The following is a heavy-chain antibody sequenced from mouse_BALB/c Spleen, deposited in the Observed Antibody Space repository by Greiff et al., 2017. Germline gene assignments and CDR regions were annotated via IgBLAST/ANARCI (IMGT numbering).Heavy chain of an antibody. CDR2: INPNNGGT. D-gene: IGHD3-1*01. Sequence: EVQLQQSGPELVKPGASVKISCKTSGYTFTDYTMHWVKQSHGKSLEWIGGINPNNGGTSYNQKFKGKATLTVDKSSSTAYMERRSLTSEDSAVYYCARSSSGPFYAMDYWGQGTSVTVSS. V-gene: IGHV1-18*01. J-gene: IGHJ4*01. CDR3: ARSSSGPFYAMDY. CDR1: GYTFTDYT.